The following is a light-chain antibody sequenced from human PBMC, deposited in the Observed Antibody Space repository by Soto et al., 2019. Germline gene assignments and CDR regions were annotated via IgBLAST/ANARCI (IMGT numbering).Light chain of an antibody. Sequence: QSVLTQPASVSGSPGQSITISCTGTSSDVGGHNYVSWYQQHPGKAPKLMIYEVSNRPSGVSRRFSGSKSGNTASLTVSGLQAEDEADYYCSSYAGNNNFVVFGGGTKVTVL. J-gene: IGLJ2*01. CDR2: EVS. V-gene: IGLV2-14*01. CDR1: SSDVGGHNY. CDR3: SSYAGNNNFVV.